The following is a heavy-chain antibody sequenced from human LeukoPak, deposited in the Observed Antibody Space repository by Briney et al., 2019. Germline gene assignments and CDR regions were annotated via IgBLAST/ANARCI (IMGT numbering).Heavy chain of an antibody. CDR2: ISGSGGST. J-gene: IGHJ4*02. Sequence: GGSLRLSCAASGFTFSSYAMSWVRQAPGKGLEWVSAISGSGGSTYYADSVKGRFTISRDNSKNTLHLQMNSLRAEDTAVYYCAKVNRPIVVVIFGIDYWGQGTLVTVSS. CDR3: AKVNRPIVVVIFGIDY. V-gene: IGHV3-23*01. CDR1: GFTFSSYA. D-gene: IGHD3-22*01.